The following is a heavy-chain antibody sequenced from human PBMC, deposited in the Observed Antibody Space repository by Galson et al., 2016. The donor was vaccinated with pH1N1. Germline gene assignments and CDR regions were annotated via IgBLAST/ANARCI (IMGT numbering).Heavy chain of an antibody. CDR3: ARVGDFWSYYYYNMDV. CDR2: IYIGGRT. J-gene: IGHJ6*02. V-gene: IGHV3-53*01. D-gene: IGHD3-3*01. CDR1: GFTVSSNY. Sequence: SLRLSCAASGFTVSSNYMSWFRQAPGRGLEWVPLIYIGGRTYYADPVKGRFTISRDNSKNTLYLKMNSLRVEDTAVYYCARVGDFWSYYYYNMDVWGQGTTVTVSS.